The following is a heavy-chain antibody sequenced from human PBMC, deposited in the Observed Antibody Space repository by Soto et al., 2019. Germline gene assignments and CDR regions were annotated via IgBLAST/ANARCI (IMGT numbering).Heavy chain of an antibody. Sequence: SETLSLTCTVSGGSISSGGYYWSWIRQHPGKGLEWIGYIYYSGSTYYSPSLKSRVTISVDTSKNQFSLKLSSVTAADTAVYYCASCSSNSYGMDVWGQGTTVTVSS. J-gene: IGHJ6*02. CDR1: GGSISSGGYY. D-gene: IGHD2-15*01. CDR3: ASCSSNSYGMDV. V-gene: IGHV4-31*03. CDR2: IYYSGST.